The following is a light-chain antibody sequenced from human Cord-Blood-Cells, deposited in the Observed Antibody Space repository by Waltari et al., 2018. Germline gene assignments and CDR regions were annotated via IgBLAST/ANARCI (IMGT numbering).Light chain of an antibody. J-gene: IGLJ3*02. Sequence: QSALTQPRSVSGSPGQSVTISCTGPSRYVGRYNYVSWYQQPPGKPPTLMIYDVSKRPSGVPDRFSGSKSGNTASLTISGLQAEDEADYYCCSYAGSYTWVFGGGTKLTVL. CDR3: CSYAGSYTWV. V-gene: IGLV2-11*01. CDR1: SRYVGRYNY. CDR2: DVS.